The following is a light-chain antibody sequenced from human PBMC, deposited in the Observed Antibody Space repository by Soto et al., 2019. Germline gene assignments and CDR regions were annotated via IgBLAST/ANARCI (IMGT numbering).Light chain of an antibody. V-gene: IGLV1-40*01. CDR2: GNN. CDR1: GSNIGAVYD. Sequence: QSVLTQPPSASGAPGQRVTFSCSGSGSNIGAVYDVHWYQQLPGTAPKLLIYGNNNRPSGVPDRFSGSKSGTSASLAITGLQAEDEADYYCQSYDSSLSGWVFGGGTKLTVL. J-gene: IGLJ3*02. CDR3: QSYDSSLSGWV.